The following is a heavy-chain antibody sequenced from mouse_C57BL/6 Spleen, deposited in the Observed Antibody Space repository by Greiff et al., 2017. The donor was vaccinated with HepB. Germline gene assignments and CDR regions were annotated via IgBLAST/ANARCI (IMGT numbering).Heavy chain of an antibody. D-gene: IGHD1-1*01. CDR2: IDPETGGT. CDR1: GYTFTDYE. CDR3: TRSLYYGSSGYFDY. V-gene: IGHV1-15*01. Sequence: VKLMESGAELVRPGASVTLSCKASGYTFTDYEMHWVKQTPVHGLEWIGAIDPETGGTAYNQKFKGKAILTADKSSSTAYMELRSLTSEDSAVYYCTRSLYYGSSGYFDYWGQGTTLTVSS. J-gene: IGHJ2*01.